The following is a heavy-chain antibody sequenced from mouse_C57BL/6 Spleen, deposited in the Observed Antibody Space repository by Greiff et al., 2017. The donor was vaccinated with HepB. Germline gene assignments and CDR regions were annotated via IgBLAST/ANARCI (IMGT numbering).Heavy chain of an antibody. V-gene: IGHV1-4*01. Sequence: QVQLQQSGAELARPGASVKMSCKASGYTFTSYTMHWVKQRPGQGLEWIGYINPSSGYTKYNQKFKDKATLTADKSSSTAYMQLSSLTSEDSAVYYCARNGYDWNYFDYWGQGTTLTVSS. CDR3: ARNGYDWNYFDY. CDR2: INPSSGYT. CDR1: GYTFTSYT. J-gene: IGHJ2*01. D-gene: IGHD2-2*01.